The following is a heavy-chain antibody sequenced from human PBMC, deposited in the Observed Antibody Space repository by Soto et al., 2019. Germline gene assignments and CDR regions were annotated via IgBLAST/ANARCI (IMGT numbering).Heavy chain of an antibody. CDR3: ARDDAEWGFWSGPNDF. CDR1: GFTFSSYA. V-gene: IGHV3-30-3*01. Sequence: PGGSLRLSCAGSGFTFSSYAMHWVRQAPGKGLEWVAVISYDGNNLYYADFVKGRFTISRDNSKNTLYLQMNSLTTEDTAVFYCARDDAEWGFWSGPNDFWGQGTLVTVSS. J-gene: IGHJ4*02. D-gene: IGHD3-3*01. CDR2: ISYDGNNL.